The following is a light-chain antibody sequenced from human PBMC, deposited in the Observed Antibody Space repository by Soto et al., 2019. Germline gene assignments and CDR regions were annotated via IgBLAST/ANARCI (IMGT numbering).Light chain of an antibody. CDR1: QSVSSN. V-gene: IGKV3-15*01. Sequence: EIVMTQSPATLSVSPGERATLSSRASQSVSSNLAWYQQKPGQAPRLLTYGASTRATGIPARFSGSGSGTEFTLIISSLQYEDFAVYYCQQYNNWPTWTFGQGTKVQIK. J-gene: IGKJ1*01. CDR3: QQYNNWPTWT. CDR2: GAS.